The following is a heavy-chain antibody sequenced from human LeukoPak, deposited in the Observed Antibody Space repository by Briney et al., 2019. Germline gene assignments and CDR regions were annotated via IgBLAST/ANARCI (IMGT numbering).Heavy chain of an antibody. Sequence: PSETLSLTCAVYGGSFSGYYWSWIRQPPGKGLEWIGEINHSGSTNYHPSLTSRVTISVDTSKNQFSLKLSSVTAADTAVYYCARGPWLDYWGQGTLVTVSS. CDR3: ARGPWLDY. V-gene: IGHV4-34*01. CDR1: GGSFSGYY. D-gene: IGHD3-9*01. J-gene: IGHJ4*02. CDR2: INHSGST.